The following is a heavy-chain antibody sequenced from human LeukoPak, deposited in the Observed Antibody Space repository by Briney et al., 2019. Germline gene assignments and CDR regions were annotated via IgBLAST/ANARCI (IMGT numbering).Heavy chain of an antibody. CDR3: ARGISGSYTSPHY. Sequence: PSETLSLTCTVSGGSISGYYWSWIRQPPGKGLEWIGYIYYSGSTNYNPSPRSRVTISVDTSKNQFSLKLTSVTAADTAVYYCARGISGSYTSPHYWGQGTLVTVSS. V-gene: IGHV4-59*01. D-gene: IGHD1-26*01. CDR1: GGSISGYY. CDR2: IYYSGST. J-gene: IGHJ4*02.